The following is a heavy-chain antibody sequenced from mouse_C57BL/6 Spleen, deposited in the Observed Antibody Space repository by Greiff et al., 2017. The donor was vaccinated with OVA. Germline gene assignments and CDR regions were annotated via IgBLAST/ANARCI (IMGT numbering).Heavy chain of an antibody. CDR3: GKPGATGAFDY. CDR2: IWGDGST. Sequence: VLLVESGPGLVAPSPCLSISCTASGFSFTSYGVSWVRQPPGKGLEWLGVIWGDGSTNYHSAHISRLSISKTNSKSQVLLKRNSRQTDNTSTDYCGKPGATGAFDYWGQGTTLTVSS. J-gene: IGHJ2*01. V-gene: IGHV2-3*01. D-gene: IGHD3-1*01. CDR1: GFSFTSYG.